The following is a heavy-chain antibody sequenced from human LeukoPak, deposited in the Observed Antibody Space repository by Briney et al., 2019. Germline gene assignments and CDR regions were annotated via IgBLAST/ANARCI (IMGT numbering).Heavy chain of an antibody. Sequence: GASVKVSCKASGYIFTNHAMHWVRQAPGQRLEWMGWINAGNGNTKYSQKFQGRVTITRDTSASTAYMELSSLRSEDTAVYYCARDSDYYDSSGYYLTLPDYWGQGTLVTVSS. CDR1: GYIFTNHA. J-gene: IGHJ4*02. CDR2: INAGNGNT. CDR3: ARDSDYYDSSGYYLTLPDY. V-gene: IGHV1-3*01. D-gene: IGHD3-22*01.